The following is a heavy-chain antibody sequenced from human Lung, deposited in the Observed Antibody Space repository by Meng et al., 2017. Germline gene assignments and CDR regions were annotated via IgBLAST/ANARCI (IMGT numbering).Heavy chain of an antibody. J-gene: IGHJ4*02. D-gene: IGHD4-11*01. CDR2: INHSGST. V-gene: IGHV4-34*01. Sequence: QVQFQEVGAGLLKTSEPHSLPCLVSGGSLGDYYWSWIRQPPGKGLEWIGEINHSGSTNYNPSLESRATISVDTSQNNLSLKLSSVTAADSAVYYCARGPTTMAHDFDYWGQGTLVTVSS. CDR3: ARGPTTMAHDFDY. CDR1: GGSLGDYY.